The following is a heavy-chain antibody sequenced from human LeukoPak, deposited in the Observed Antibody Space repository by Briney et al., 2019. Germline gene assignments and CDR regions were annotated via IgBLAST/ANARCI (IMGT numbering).Heavy chain of an antibody. D-gene: IGHD6-6*01. CDR3: ARSHSSTSWFFDS. Sequence: SETLSLTCTVSGGSISGYYWSWIRQPPGKGLEWIGYIYYSGSTNYNPSLKSRVTLSVDTSKNQFSLKLSSVTAADTALYYCARSHSSTSWFFDSWGQGTLVTVSS. J-gene: IGHJ4*02. CDR1: GGSISGYY. V-gene: IGHV4-59*01. CDR2: IYYSGST.